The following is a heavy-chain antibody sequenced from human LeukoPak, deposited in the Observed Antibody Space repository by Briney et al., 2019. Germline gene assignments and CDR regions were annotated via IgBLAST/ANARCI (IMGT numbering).Heavy chain of an antibody. CDR1: GYSFTSYW. Sequence: GESLKISCKGSGYSFTSYWIGWVRQMPGKGLEWIGIIYPGDSDTRYSPSFQGQVTVSADKSISTAYLQWSSLKASDTAMYYCARPKYRGSYWGGEYYFDYWGQGTLVTVSS. D-gene: IGHD1-26*01. CDR3: ARPKYRGSYWGGEYYFDY. CDR2: IYPGDSDT. V-gene: IGHV5-51*01. J-gene: IGHJ4*02.